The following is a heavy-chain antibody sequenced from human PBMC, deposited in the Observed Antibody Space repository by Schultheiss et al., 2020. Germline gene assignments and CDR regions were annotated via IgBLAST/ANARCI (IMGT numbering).Heavy chain of an antibody. J-gene: IGHJ4*02. CDR3: ARDLTVYGGHTGFFDS. V-gene: IGHV3-66*01. D-gene: IGHD4-23*01. Sequence: WGSLRLSCAASGFTVSNNFMSWVRQAPGKGLEWVSVIYSGGSTYYTDSVKGRFTISRDSSKNTLYLQMNSLRAEDTAVYYCARDLTVYGGHTGFFDSWGQGTLVTVSS. CDR1: GFTVSNNF. CDR2: IYSGGST.